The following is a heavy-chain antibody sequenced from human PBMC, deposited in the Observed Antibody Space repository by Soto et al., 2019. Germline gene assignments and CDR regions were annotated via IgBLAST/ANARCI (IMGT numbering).Heavy chain of an antibody. V-gene: IGHV4-4*02. CDR1: GGSSSRSNW. Sequence: SETLSLTCSVSGGSSSRSNWWSLVRQPPGKGLEWIGEIYHSGSTNYNPSLKSRVTISVDTSKNQFSLKLSSVTAADTAVYYCAREGPAAIGGFDYWGQGTLVTVS. D-gene: IGHD2-2*02. J-gene: IGHJ4*02. CDR2: IYHSGST. CDR3: AREGPAAIGGFDY.